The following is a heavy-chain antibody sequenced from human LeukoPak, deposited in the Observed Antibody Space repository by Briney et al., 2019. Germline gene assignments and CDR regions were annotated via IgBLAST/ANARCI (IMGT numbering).Heavy chain of an antibody. V-gene: IGHV3-21*01. CDR2: ISTSHSYI. Sequence: GGSLRLSCTASGFTFSSYTFNWVRQAPGKGLEWVSSISTSHSYIYYADSLKGRLTISRDNAKDSLYLQMNSLRAEDTAVYYCVRDQGGAVSYWGQGTLVTVSS. CDR3: VRDQGGAVSY. J-gene: IGHJ4*02. D-gene: IGHD3-16*01. CDR1: GFTFSSYT.